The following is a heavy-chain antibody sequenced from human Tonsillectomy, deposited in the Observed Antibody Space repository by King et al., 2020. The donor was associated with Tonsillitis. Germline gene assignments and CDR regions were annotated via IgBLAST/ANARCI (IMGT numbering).Heavy chain of an antibody. J-gene: IGHJ4*02. CDR3: ATVPYCGGDCFSGYYFDY. Sequence: QLQESGPGLVKPSETLSLTCTVSGGSISSNSYYWGWTRQPPGKGLVWIGSLYYSGSTYYNPSLKSRVTISLDTSKNQFSLKLSSVTAADTAVYYCATVPYCGGDCFSGYYFDYWGPGTLVTVSS. V-gene: IGHV4-39*07. D-gene: IGHD2-21*02. CDR1: GGSISSNSYY. CDR2: LYYSGST.